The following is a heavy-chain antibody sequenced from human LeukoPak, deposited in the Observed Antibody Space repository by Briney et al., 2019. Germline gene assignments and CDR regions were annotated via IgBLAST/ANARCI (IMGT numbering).Heavy chain of an antibody. V-gene: IGHV3-30*02. D-gene: IGHD1-26*01. CDR3: AKVWASVRMPFDY. Sequence: GGSLRLSCAASGFTFSSYGMHWVRQASGKGLEWVAFIRYDGSNKYYADSVKGRFTIYRDNSKNTLYLQMNSLRAEDTAVYYCAKVWASVRMPFDYWGQGTLVTVAS. J-gene: IGHJ4*02. CDR1: GFTFSSYG. CDR2: IRYDGSNK.